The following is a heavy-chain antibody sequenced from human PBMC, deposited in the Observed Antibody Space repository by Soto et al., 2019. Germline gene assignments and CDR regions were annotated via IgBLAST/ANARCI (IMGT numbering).Heavy chain of an antibody. CDR1: GSTFGSYW. D-gene: IGHD3-10*01. CDR3: ARDRSADMVRGVYYYGMDV. CDR2: IKQDGSEK. Sequence: EVQLVESGGGLVQPGGSLRLSCAASGSTFGSYWMSWVRQAPGKGLEWVANIKQDGSEKYYVDSVKGRFTISRDNAKNSLYLQMNSLRAEDTAVYYCARDRSADMVRGVYYYGMDVWGQGTTVTVSS. V-gene: IGHV3-7*05. J-gene: IGHJ6*02.